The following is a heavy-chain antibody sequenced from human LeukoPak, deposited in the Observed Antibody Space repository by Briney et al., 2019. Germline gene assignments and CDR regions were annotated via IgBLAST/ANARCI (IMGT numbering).Heavy chain of an antibody. J-gene: IGHJ4*02. CDR1: GFTVSSNY. CDR2: IFSGGST. CDR3: ARGPPSSGSYGGYTDY. D-gene: IGHD3-10*01. V-gene: IGHV3-53*01. Sequence: PGGSLRLSCTASGFTVSSNYMSWVRQAPGKGLEWVSVIFSGGSTYYADSVKGRFTISRDNSKNTLYLQMNSLRAEDTALYYCARGPPSSGSYGGYTDYWGQGTLVTVSS.